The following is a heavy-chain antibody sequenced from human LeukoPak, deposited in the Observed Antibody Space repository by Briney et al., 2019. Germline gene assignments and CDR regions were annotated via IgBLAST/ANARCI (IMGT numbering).Heavy chain of an antibody. Sequence: SETLSLTCTVSGGSISSYYWSWLRQPPGKGLEWIGYIYYSGSTNYNPSLKSRVTISVDTSKNQFSLKLSSVTAADTAVYYCAIDYGHRSYYDSSGSFVNRGQGTMVTVSS. CDR2: IYYSGST. V-gene: IGHV4-59*01. CDR3: AIDYGHRSYYDSSGSFVN. J-gene: IGHJ4*02. CDR1: GGSISSYY. D-gene: IGHD3-22*01.